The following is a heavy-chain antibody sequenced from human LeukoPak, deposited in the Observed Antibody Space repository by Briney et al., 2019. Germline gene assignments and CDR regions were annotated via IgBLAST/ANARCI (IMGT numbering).Heavy chain of an antibody. J-gene: IGHJ4*02. Sequence: GGSLRLSCAASGFTFSAYWMHWVRQVPGKGLVWVSRINNDGTDTFFADSVKGRFTISRDNAKNTLYLQMNSLRAEDTAVYYCARGDPVGYYYDSSGYEDPFDYWGQGSLVTVSS. CDR1: GFTFSAYW. CDR2: INNDGTDT. CDR3: ARGDPVGYYYDSSGYEDPFDY. D-gene: IGHD3-22*01. V-gene: IGHV3-74*01.